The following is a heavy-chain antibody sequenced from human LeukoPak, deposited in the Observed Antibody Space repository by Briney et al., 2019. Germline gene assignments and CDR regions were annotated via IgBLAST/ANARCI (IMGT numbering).Heavy chain of an antibody. J-gene: IGHJ5*02. Sequence: GASAKVSCKASGYTFTGYYMHWVRQAPGQGLEWMGWINPNSGGTNHAQKFQGRVTMTRDTSISTAYMELSRLRSDDTAVYYCARDYSSIAASLGFDPWGQGTLVTVSS. D-gene: IGHD6-6*01. CDR2: INPNSGGT. CDR3: ARDYSSIAASLGFDP. CDR1: GYTFTGYY. V-gene: IGHV1-2*02.